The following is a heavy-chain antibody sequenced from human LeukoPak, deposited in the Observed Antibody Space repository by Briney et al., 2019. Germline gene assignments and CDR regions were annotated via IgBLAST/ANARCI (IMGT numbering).Heavy chain of an antibody. V-gene: IGHV4-34*01. CDR2: INHSGST. D-gene: IGHD3-3*01. CDR1: GGSFSGYY. Sequence: PSETLSLTCAVYGGSFSGYYWSWIRQPPGKGLEWIGEINHSGSTNYNPSLKSRVTISVDTSKNQFSLKLSSVTAADTAVYYCARGFITIFGVVYHYWGQGTLVTVSS. J-gene: IGHJ4*02. CDR3: ARGFITIFGVVYHY.